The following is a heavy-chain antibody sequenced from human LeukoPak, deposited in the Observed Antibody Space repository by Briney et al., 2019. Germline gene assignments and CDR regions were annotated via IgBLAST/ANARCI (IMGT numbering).Heavy chain of an antibody. D-gene: IGHD5-18*01. J-gene: IGHJ4*02. CDR3: ATGVFRYSYGYD. V-gene: IGHV1-69*04. CDR1: GGTFSSYA. CDR2: IIPILGIA. Sequence: EASVKVSCKASGGTFSSYAISWVRQAPGQGLEWMGRIIPILGIANYAQKFQGRVTITADKSTSTANIEVSSLRSEDTAVYYCATGVFRYSYGYDWGQGTLVTVSS.